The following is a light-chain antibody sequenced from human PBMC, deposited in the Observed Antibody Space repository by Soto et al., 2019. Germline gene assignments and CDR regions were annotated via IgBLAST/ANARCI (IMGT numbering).Light chain of an antibody. CDR3: QTYDSLPIT. CDR1: QSVSSSY. CDR2: GAS. J-gene: IGKJ5*01. Sequence: EIVFTQSPGTLSLSPGKRAPLSCRASQSVSSSYLAWYQQKPGQHTRLLIYGASSRATGIPDRFSGSGSGTDFTLNIRRLETEDLAVFDCQTYDSLPITVGKGTRREIK. V-gene: IGKV3-20*01.